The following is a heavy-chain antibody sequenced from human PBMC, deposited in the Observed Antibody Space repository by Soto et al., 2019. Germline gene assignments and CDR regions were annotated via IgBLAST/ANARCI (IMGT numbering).Heavy chain of an antibody. V-gene: IGHV1-69*12. D-gene: IGHD3-10*01. CDR2: IIPMFDTP. Sequence: QVQLVQSGAEVKKPGSSVKVSCKASGGTFSSDSFSWVRQAPGQGLEWMGGIIPMFDTPIYAQKFQDRVTITADESTSTAYLRLGSLRSGDTAVYYCARSGGLDRDFNYWGQGSLVTVSS. J-gene: IGHJ4*02. CDR3: ARSGGLDRDFNY. CDR1: GGTFSSDS.